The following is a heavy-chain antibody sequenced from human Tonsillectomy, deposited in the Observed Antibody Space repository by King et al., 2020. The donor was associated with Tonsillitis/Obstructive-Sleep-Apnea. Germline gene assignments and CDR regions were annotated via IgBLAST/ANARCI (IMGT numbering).Heavy chain of an antibody. CDR1: GYTFTGYY. V-gene: IGHV1-2*02. D-gene: IGHD3-9*01. CDR3: AGGDILFGFY. Sequence: VQLVQSGAEVTKPGASVKVSCQASGYTFTGYYFHWVRQAPGQGLEWMGWIDPDSGGTNYAQKLQGRVTMTRDTSISTAYMELSSLRSDDTAVYYCAGGDILFGFYWGQGTLVTVSS. J-gene: IGHJ4*02. CDR2: IDPDSGGT.